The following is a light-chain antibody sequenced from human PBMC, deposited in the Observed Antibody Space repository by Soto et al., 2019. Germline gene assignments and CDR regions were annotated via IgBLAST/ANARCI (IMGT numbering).Light chain of an antibody. V-gene: IGLV2-23*02. CDR3: CSYAGSYV. J-gene: IGLJ1*01. CDR2: EVS. CDR1: SSEVGSYNL. Sequence: QSVLTQPASVSGSPGQSITISCTGTSSEVGSYNLVSWYQQHPGKAPKVMIYEVSKRPSGVSNRFSGSKSGNAASLTFSGLQAEDEADYYCCSYAGSYVFGTGTKVTVL.